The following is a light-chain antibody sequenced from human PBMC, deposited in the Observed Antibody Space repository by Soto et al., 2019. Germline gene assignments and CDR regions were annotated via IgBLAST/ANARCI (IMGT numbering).Light chain of an antibody. CDR2: GAS. CDR1: QSVSSR. V-gene: IGKV3D-20*02. CDR3: QQRRSWPPTIT. J-gene: IGKJ5*01. Sequence: EILITQSPATLSVSPVDISTLSCMASQSVSSRLAWYQQKPGQAPRLLIYGASRRATGIPDRFSGGGAGTDFTLTISRLEPEDFAVYYCQQRRSWPPTITFGQGTRLEIK.